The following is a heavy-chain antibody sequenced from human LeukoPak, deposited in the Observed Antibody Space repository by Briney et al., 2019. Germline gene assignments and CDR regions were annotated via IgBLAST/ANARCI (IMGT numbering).Heavy chain of an antibody. J-gene: IGHJ4*02. D-gene: IGHD6-6*01. CDR1: GVSISSGGYS. V-gene: IGHV4-30-2*01. CDR2: IYHSGST. CDR3: ARGSYIAARPVDYFDY. Sequence: SQTLSLTCAVSGVSISSGGYSWSWIRQPPGKGLEWIGYIYHSGSTYYNPSLKSRVTISVDRSKNQFSLKLSSVTAADTAVYYRARGSYIAARPVDYFDYWGQGTLVTVSS.